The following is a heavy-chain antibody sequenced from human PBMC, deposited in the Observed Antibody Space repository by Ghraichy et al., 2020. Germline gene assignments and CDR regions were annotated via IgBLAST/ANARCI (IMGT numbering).Heavy chain of an antibody. CDR1: GGSMSSSF. V-gene: IGHV4-59*01. Sequence: SQTLSLTCSVSGGSMSSSFWGWIWQPPGKGLEWIGYVYFNGSTKYSPSLKSRVTISVDTSKNQFSLKLSSVTAADTAVYFCARYRSGWYGVFDYWGQGALVTVSS. CDR3: ARYRSGWYGVFDY. J-gene: IGHJ4*02. D-gene: IGHD6-19*01. CDR2: VYFNGST.